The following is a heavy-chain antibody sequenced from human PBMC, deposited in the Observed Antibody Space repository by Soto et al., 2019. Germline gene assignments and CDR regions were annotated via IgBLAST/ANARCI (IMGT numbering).Heavy chain of an antibody. V-gene: IGHV3-23*01. D-gene: IGHD3-22*01. CDR3: AKDSISSDGGYYLYYFDS. CDR2: ISGSGGST. CDR1: GFTFSRYA. J-gene: IGHJ4*02. Sequence: GVLRLSCAASGFTFSRYAVSWVRQAPGKGLEWASAISGSGGSTYFRDTVRGRFTISRDNSKNTLYLQMDSLRAEDTAVYYCAKDSISSDGGYYLYYFDSWGQGTLVTVSS.